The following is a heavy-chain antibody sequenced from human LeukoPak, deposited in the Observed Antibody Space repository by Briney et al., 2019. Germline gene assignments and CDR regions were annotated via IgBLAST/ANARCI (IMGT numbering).Heavy chain of an antibody. D-gene: IGHD1-1*01. CDR3: ASQERQFSRGNYEY. V-gene: IGHV3-30*03. CDR1: GFTFSSYG. J-gene: IGHJ4*02. CDR2: ISYDGSNK. Sequence: PGGSLRLSCAASGFTFSSYGMHWVRQAPGKGLEWVAVISYDGSNKYYADSVKGRFTISRDNSKNTLYLQMNSLRAEDTAVYYCASQERQFSRGNYEYWGQGTLVTVSS.